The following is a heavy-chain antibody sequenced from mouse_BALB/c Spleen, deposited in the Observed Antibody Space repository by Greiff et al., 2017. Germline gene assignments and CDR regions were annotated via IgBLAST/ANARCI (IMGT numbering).Heavy chain of an antibody. CDR2: INPSSGYT. CDR3: ARSGYGNYWGMDY. CDR1: GYTFTSYT. Sequence: QVQLQQSGAELARPGASVKMSCKASGYTFTSYTMHWVKQRPGQGLEWIGYINPSSGYTNYNQKFKDKATLTADKSSSTAYMQLSSLTSEDSAVYYCARSGYGNYWGMDYWGQGTSVTVSA. V-gene: IGHV1-4*01. J-gene: IGHJ4*01. D-gene: IGHD2-1*01.